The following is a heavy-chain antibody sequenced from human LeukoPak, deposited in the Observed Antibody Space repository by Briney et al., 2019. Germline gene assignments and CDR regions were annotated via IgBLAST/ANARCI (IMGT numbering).Heavy chain of an antibody. V-gene: IGHV1-18*01. CDR1: GYTFTSYG. J-gene: IGHJ4*02. CDR3: ARDNEIVVVTAPMGYFDY. Sequence: ASVKVSCKASGYTFTSYGISWVRQAPGQGLEWMGWISAYNGNTNYAQKLQGRVTMTTDTSTSTAYMELSSLRSEDTAVYYCARDNEIVVVTAPMGYFDYWGQGTLVTVSS. D-gene: IGHD2-21*02. CDR2: ISAYNGNT.